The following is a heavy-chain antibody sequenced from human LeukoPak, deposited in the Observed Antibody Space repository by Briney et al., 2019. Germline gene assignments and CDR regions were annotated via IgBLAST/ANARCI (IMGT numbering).Heavy chain of an antibody. CDR1: GFTFSSYD. CDR2: IRYDGNIK. V-gene: IGHV3-30*02. J-gene: IGHJ4*02. CDR3: AKVRYHDSSGYPIDY. Sequence: GGSLRLSCAASGFTFSSYDIHWVRQAPGKGLEWVAFIRYDGNIKYFADSVKGRLTISRDNSKHTLYLQMNSLRAEDTAVYHCAKVRYHDSSGYPIDYWGQGTLVTVSS. D-gene: IGHD3-22*01.